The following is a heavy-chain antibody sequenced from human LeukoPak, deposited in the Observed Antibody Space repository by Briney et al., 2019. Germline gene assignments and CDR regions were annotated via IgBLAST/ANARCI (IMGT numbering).Heavy chain of an antibody. Sequence: PGGSLRLSCTASGFTFGDYAMSWVRQAPGKGLEWVGFISSKAYGGTTEYAASVKGRFTISRDDSKSIAYLQMNSLKTEDTAVYYCTTYCSGGSCYEWFDPWGQGTLVTVSS. CDR3: TTYCSGGSCYEWFDP. CDR2: ISSKAYGGTT. D-gene: IGHD2-15*01. CDR1: GFTFGDYA. J-gene: IGHJ5*02. V-gene: IGHV3-49*04.